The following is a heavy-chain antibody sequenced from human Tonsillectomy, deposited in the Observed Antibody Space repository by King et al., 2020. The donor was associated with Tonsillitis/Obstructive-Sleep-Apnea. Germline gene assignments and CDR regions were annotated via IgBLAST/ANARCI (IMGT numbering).Heavy chain of an antibody. CDR3: ARHYYGSGSYYMGWFDP. Sequence: QLQESGPGLVKPSETLSLTCTVSGGSISSYYWSWIRQPPGKGLEWIGYIYYSGSTNYNPSLKSRVTISVDTSKNQFSLKLSSVTAADTAVYYCARHYYGSGSYYMGWFDPWGQGTLVTVSS. V-gene: IGHV4-59*08. CDR2: IYYSGST. J-gene: IGHJ5*02. D-gene: IGHD3-10*01. CDR1: GGSISSYY.